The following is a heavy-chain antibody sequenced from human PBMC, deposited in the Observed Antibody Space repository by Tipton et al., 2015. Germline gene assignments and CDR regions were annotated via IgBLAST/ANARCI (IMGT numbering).Heavy chain of an antibody. D-gene: IGHD3-10*01. Sequence: QSGAEVKKPGASVKVSCKASGYTFTSYGISWVRQAPGQGLEWMGWINAYNGNTNYAQKLQGRVTMTTDTSTSTAYMELRSLRSDDTAVYYWARDPYYYYGSGSYYSGPYFDYWGQGTLVTVSS. CDR1: GYTFTSYG. V-gene: IGHV1-18*01. J-gene: IGHJ4*02. CDR2: INAYNGNT. CDR3: ARDPYYYYGSGSYYSGPYFDY.